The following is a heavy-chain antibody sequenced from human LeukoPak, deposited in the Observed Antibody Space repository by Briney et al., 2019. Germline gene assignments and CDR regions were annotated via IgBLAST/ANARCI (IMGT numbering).Heavy chain of an antibody. CDR1: GYTFTGYY. Sequence: GASVKVSCKASGYTFTGYYMHWVRQAPGQGLEWMGWINPNSGGTNYAQKLQGRVTMTTDTSTSTAYMELRSLRSDDTAVYYCARDGVDFWSGVEMDYWGQGTLVTVSS. J-gene: IGHJ4*02. CDR2: INPNSGGT. D-gene: IGHD3-3*01. V-gene: IGHV1-2*02. CDR3: ARDGVDFWSGVEMDY.